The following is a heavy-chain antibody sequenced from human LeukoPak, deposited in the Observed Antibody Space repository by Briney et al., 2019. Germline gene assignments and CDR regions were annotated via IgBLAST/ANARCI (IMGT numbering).Heavy chain of an antibody. J-gene: IGHJ6*03. V-gene: IGHV3-13*01. Sequence: GGSLRLSCAASGFTFSSYDMHCVRQPTGKDLEWVSAIGTAGDTYYPGSVKGRFTISRENAKNSLYLQMNSLRAGDTAVDYWARGGNSNYTKHPYYYYYYMDVWGKGTTVTVSS. D-gene: IGHD4-11*01. CDR2: IGTAGDT. CDR3: ARGGNSNYTKHPYYYYYYMDV. CDR1: GFTFSSYD.